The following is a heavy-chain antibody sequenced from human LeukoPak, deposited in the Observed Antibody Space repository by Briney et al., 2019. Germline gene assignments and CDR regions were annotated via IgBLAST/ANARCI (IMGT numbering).Heavy chain of an antibody. CDR3: ATYGDYDYFDY. CDR1: GFTFDYYG. J-gene: IGHJ4*02. D-gene: IGHD4-17*01. Sequence: GGSLRLSCAASGFTFDYYGIHWVRQAPGKGLEWVGIIWHDGRKTYYAGSVKGRFTISRDDSNNTVYLQMNSLRAEDTAVYYCATYGDYDYFDYWGQGTLVTVSS. CDR2: IWHDGRKT. V-gene: IGHV3-33*03.